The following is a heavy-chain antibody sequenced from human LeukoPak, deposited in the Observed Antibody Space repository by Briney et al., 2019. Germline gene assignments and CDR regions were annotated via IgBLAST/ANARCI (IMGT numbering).Heavy chain of an antibody. CDR1: GFTFDDYA. CDR3: AKDLSPRGHYESSGSDY. D-gene: IGHD3-22*01. CDR2: ISWDGGST. V-gene: IGHV3-43D*04. Sequence: GGSLRLSCAASGFTFDDYAMHWVRQAPGKGLEWVSLISWDGGSTYYADSVKGRFTISRDNSKNSLYLQMNSLRAEDTALYYCAKDLSPRGHYESSGSDYWGQGTLVTVSS. J-gene: IGHJ4*02.